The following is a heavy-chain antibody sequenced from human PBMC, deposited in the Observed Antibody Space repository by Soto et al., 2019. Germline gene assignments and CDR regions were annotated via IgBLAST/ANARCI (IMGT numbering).Heavy chain of an antibody. CDR3: AGRFTTAASLDS. V-gene: IGHV3-53*01. CDR2: VHGGGST. Sequence: VQLVESGGGLIQPGGSLRLSCAASGFTVSNNHMTWVRQAAGKGLELVSFVHGGGSTSYADSVKGRSTSSRDNSKNTLCLHMDTLRAEDTAIYHSAGRFTTAASLDSGGRGPLGTVSS. J-gene: IGHJ4*02. D-gene: IGHD1-1*01. CDR1: GFTVSNNH.